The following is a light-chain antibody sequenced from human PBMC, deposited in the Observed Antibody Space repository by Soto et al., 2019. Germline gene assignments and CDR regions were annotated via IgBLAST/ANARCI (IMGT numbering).Light chain of an antibody. Sequence: QSALTQPASVSGSPGQSITISCTGSSRDVGGYTFVSWYQHHPGKAPKVMIYEATKRPSGVSHRFSGSKSGNTASLTISGLQAEDEGEYYCCSYAGSMTWVFGGGTKLTVL. CDR1: SRDVGGYTF. J-gene: IGLJ3*02. V-gene: IGLV2-23*01. CDR3: CSYAGSMTWV. CDR2: EAT.